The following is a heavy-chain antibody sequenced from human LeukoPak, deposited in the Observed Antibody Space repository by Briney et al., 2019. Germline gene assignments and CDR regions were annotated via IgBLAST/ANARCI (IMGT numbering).Heavy chain of an antibody. D-gene: IGHD1-26*01. J-gene: IGHJ4*02. Sequence: SETLSLTCTVSGGSISSYYWSWIRQPPGKGLEWIGYIYYSGSTNYNPSLKSRVTVSLDTSKNQFSLFLTSVTAADTAMYYCARSFSERYYFEHWGQGALVTVSS. CDR1: GGSISSYY. CDR3: ARSFSERYYFEH. CDR2: IYYSGST. V-gene: IGHV4-59*08.